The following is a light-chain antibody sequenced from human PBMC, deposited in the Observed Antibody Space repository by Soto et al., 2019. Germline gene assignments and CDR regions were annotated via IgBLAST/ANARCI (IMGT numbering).Light chain of an antibody. V-gene: IGKV1-33*01. Sequence: QMTQSPSSLSASVGDRVTITCQASQDITNSLIWYQHKPGKAPKLLIYDASSLGKGVSSRFSGSGSGRHFTLTISSLQPEDIATYYFQQFDSVPCTFGQGTTLEIK. CDR3: QQFDSVPCT. CDR1: QDITNS. J-gene: IGKJ2*02. CDR2: DAS.